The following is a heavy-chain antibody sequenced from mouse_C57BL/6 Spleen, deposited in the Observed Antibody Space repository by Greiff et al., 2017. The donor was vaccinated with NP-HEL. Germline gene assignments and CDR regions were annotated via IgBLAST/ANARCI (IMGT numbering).Heavy chain of an antibody. CDR1: GYTFTSYW. CDR2: IHPNSGST. D-gene: IGHD2-1*01. V-gene: IGHV1-64*01. J-gene: IGHJ3*01. Sequence: VQLQQSGAELVKPGASVKLSCKASGYTFTSYWMHWVKQRPGQGLEWIGMIHPNSGSTNYNEKFKSKATLTVDKSSSTAYMQLSSLTSEDSAVYYCARTYGNPWFAYWGQGTLVTVSA. CDR3: ARTYGNPWFAY.